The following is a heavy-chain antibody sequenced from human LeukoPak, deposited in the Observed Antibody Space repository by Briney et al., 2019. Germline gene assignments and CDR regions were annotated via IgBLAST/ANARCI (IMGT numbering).Heavy chain of an antibody. CDR1: GGSISSGGYS. Sequence: SETLSLTCAVSGGSISSGGYSWSWIRQPPGKGLEWIGYIYHSGSTHYNPSLKSRVTISVDRSKNQFSLKLSSVTAADTAVYYCARAGMDNWFDPWGQGTLVTVSS. D-gene: IGHD6-13*01. CDR2: IYHSGST. V-gene: IGHV4-30-2*01. CDR3: ARAGMDNWFDP. J-gene: IGHJ5*02.